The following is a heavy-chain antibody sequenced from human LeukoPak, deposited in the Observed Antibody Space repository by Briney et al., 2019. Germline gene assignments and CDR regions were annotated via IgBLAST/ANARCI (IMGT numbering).Heavy chain of an antibody. CDR1: GFTFSSYA. CDR3: ARVLITMIVVVSGDAFDI. CDR2: ISYDGSNK. J-gene: IGHJ3*02. V-gene: IGHV3-30-3*01. D-gene: IGHD3-22*01. Sequence: GGSLRLSSAASGFTFSSYAMHWVRQAPGKGLEWVAVISYDGSNKYYADSVKGRFIISRDNSKNTLYLQMNSLRAEDTAVYYCARVLITMIVVVSGDAFDIWGQGTMVTVSS.